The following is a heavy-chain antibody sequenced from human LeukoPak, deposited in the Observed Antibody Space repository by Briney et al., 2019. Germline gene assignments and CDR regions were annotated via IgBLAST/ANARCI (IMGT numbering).Heavy chain of an antibody. J-gene: IGHJ1*01. CDR2: IYYSGST. CDR3: ARGYSSSWYTYFQH. D-gene: IGHD6-13*01. Sequence: SETLSLTCTVSGGSISSYYWSWIRQPPGKGLEWFGYIYYSGSTYYNPSLKSRVTISVDTSKNQFSLKLSSVTAADTAVYYCARGYSSSWYTYFQHWGQGTLVTVSS. V-gene: IGHV4-59*08. CDR1: GGSISSYY.